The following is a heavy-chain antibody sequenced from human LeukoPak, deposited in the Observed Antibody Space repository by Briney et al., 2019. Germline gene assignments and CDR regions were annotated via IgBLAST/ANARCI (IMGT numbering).Heavy chain of an antibody. J-gene: IGHJ4*02. Sequence: GGSLRLSCAASGFTFSSYSMNWVRQAPGKGLEWVSSISNSSSYIYYADSVKGRFTISRDNAKNSLYLQMNSLRAEDTAVYYCARTITMVRGADYWGQGTLVTVSS. CDR2: ISNSSSYI. D-gene: IGHD3-10*01. CDR3: ARTITMVRGADY. CDR1: GFTFSSYS. V-gene: IGHV3-21*01.